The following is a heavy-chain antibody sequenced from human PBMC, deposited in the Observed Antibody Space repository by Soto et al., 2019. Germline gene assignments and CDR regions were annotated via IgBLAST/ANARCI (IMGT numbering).Heavy chain of an antibody. CDR3: ARDEITGLFDY. D-gene: IGHD2-8*02. J-gene: IGHJ4*02. Sequence: QVQLQQWGAGLLKPSETLSLTCAVYGGSFSGYYWTWIRQPPGTGLEWIGEINHSGSTNYNPSLKSRVTISVDTSKNPFSLKLTSVAAAGTAVDYCARDEITGLFDYWGQGTLVTVSS. CDR2: INHSGST. V-gene: IGHV4-34*01. CDR1: GGSFSGYY.